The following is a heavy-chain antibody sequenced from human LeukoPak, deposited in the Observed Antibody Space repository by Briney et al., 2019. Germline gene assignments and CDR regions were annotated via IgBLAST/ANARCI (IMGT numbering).Heavy chain of an antibody. CDR1: GFTFSSYA. V-gene: IGHV3-23*01. D-gene: IGHD3-10*02. Sequence: TGGSLRLSCAASGFTFSSYAMSWVRQAPGKGLEGVSAISGSGGSTYYADSVKGRFTVSRDHSKNTLYLQMTSLRAEDTAVYYCAKDWRAFTYYYVGFDPWGQGTLVTVSS. CDR3: AKDWRAFTYYYVGFDP. J-gene: IGHJ5*02. CDR2: ISGSGGST.